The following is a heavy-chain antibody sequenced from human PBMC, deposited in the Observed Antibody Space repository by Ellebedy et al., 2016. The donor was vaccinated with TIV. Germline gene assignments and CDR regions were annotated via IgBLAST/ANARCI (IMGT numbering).Heavy chain of an antibody. J-gene: IGHJ5*02. Sequence: ASVKVSXXASGYTFTDYDINWVRQASGQGLEWMGWMNPNTGNTGSAQKFQGRVTMTRHTSINTAYMELSSLRSEYTAVYYCARTTRLVRGVIEFDPWGQGTLVTVSS. CDR3: ARTTRLVRGVIEFDP. V-gene: IGHV1-8*01. D-gene: IGHD3-10*01. CDR1: GYTFTDYD. CDR2: MNPNTGNT.